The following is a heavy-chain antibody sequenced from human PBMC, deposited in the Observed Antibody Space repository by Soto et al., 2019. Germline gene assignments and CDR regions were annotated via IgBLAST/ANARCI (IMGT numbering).Heavy chain of an antibody. D-gene: IGHD1-7*01. CDR3: ARDTLELELREDLYI. CDR1: GFTFSSHA. CDR2: VDGSGGDT. Sequence: PGGSLRLSCAASGFTFSSHAMGWLRQTPGTGPEWVAFVDGSGGDTFYADSVKGRFIISRDNSDNSLYLHMNSLRSDDTAVYYCARDTLELELREDLYIWGQGTLVTVSS. V-gene: IGHV3-23*01. J-gene: IGHJ4*02.